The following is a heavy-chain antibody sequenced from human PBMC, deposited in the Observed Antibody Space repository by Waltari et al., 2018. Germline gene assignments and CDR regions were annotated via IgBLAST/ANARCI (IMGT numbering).Heavy chain of an antibody. CDR3: VRDQWFAFDI. Sequence: EVQLVEPGGGLVQPGWSLSLSCAASGFTLSNYWMSWVRQAPGKGPEWVANIMTDGREEYYVDSVRGRFTISRDNAKNSLYLQMNSLRPEDTAVYYCVRDQWFAFDIWGQGTMVTVSS. CDR1: GFTLSNYW. J-gene: IGHJ3*02. D-gene: IGHD3-22*01. CDR2: IMTDGREE. V-gene: IGHV3-7*01.